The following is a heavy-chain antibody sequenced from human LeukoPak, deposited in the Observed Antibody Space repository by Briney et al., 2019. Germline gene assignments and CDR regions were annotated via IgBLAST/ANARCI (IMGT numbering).Heavy chain of an antibody. CDR3: ARHRHLWFGESRYNWFDP. V-gene: IGHV4-39*01. D-gene: IGHD3-10*01. J-gene: IGHJ5*02. CDR1: GGSISSSSYY. Sequence: SETLSLTCTVSGGSISSSSYYWGWIRQPPGKGLGWIGSIYYSGSTYYNPSLKSRVTISVDTSKNQFSLKLSSVTAADTAVYYCARHRHLWFGESRYNWFDPWGQGTLVTVSS. CDR2: IYYSGST.